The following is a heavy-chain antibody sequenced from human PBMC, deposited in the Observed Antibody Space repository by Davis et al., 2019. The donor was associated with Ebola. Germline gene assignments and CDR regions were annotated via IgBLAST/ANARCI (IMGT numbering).Heavy chain of an antibody. J-gene: IGHJ4*02. Sequence: PGGSLRLSCAASGFTVNSNYMNWVRQAPGKGLEWVSTLLSGGTTLYADSVRGRFTISRDNSKNTVYLQMNSLRDEDTAVYYCAKGGSFRSFESWGQGTLVTVSS. CDR3: AKGGSFRSFES. V-gene: IGHV3-53*01. D-gene: IGHD1-26*01. CDR1: GFTVNSNY. CDR2: LLSGGTT.